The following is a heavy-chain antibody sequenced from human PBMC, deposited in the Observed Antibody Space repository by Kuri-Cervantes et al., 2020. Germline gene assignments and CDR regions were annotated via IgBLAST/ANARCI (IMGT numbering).Heavy chain of an antibody. CDR2: IYPGDSDT. CDR1: GYSFTSYW. J-gene: IGHJ5*02. D-gene: IGHD1-26*01. V-gene: IGHV5-51*01. CDR3: ARRGSGKSNNNWFGP. Sequence: GGSLRLSCKGSGYSFTSYWVGWVRQMPGKGLEWMGIIYPGDSDTRYSPSFQGQVTISADKSISTAYLQWSSLKASDTAMYYCARRGSGKSNNNWFGPWGQGTLVTVSS.